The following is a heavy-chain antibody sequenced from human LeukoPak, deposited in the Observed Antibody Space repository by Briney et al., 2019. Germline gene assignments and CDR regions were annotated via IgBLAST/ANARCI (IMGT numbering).Heavy chain of an antibody. V-gene: IGHV4-38-2*01. J-gene: IGHJ2*01. CDR2: INHSGST. CDR3: ARGRTGFWSGPRYFDL. CDR1: GYSISSGYY. Sequence: SETLSLTCAVSGYSISSGYYWGWIRQPPGKGLEWIGEINHSGSTNYNPSLKSRVTISVDTSKNQFSLKLSSVTAADTAVYYCARGRTGFWSGPRYFDLWGRGTLVTVSS. D-gene: IGHD3-3*01.